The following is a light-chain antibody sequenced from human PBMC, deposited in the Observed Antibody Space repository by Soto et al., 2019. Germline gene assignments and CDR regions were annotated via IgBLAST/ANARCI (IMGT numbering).Light chain of an antibody. CDR1: SSDVGGYNY. J-gene: IGLJ1*01. V-gene: IGLV2-14*01. CDR3: SSYTSSSTYV. Sequence: QSVLTQPASVTGSPGQSIAIFYTETSSDVGGYNYVSWYQQHPGKAPKLIVYDVSNQPSGVSNRFSGSKSGNTASLTISGLQAEDEADYYCSSYTSSSTYVFGTGTKVTVL. CDR2: DVS.